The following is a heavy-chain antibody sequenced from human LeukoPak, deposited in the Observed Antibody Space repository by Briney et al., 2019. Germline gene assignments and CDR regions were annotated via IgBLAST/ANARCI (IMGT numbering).Heavy chain of an antibody. CDR1: GYTFTSYD. D-gene: IGHD5-18*01. CDR3: ARGRYSYGQDAFDI. J-gene: IGHJ3*02. CDR2: MNPNSGNT. Sequence: GASVKVSCKASGYTFTSYDIKWVRQATGQGLEWMRWMNPNSGNTGYAQKFQGRVTMTRNTSISTAYMELSSLRSEDTAVYYCARGRYSYGQDAFDIWGQGTMVTVSS. V-gene: IGHV1-8*01.